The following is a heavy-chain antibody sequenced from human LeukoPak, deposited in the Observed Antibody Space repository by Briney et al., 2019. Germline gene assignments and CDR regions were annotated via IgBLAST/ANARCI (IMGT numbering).Heavy chain of an antibody. D-gene: IGHD2/OR15-2a*01. J-gene: IGHJ4*02. CDR3: TRENRPFRPFAF. Sequence: SGTLSLTCGVSGGSIDSTNYWSWVRQAPGKGLEWIGEIAHDGTRNYNPSLRSRVAMSFDRANNYFSLSLTAVTAADTALYCCTRENRPFRPFAFWGQGVMVTVSS. V-gene: IGHV4-4*01. CDR1: GGSIDSTNY. CDR2: IAHDGTR.